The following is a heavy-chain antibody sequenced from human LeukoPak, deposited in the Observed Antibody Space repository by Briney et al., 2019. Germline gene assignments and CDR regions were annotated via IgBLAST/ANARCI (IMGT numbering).Heavy chain of an antibody. D-gene: IGHD3-9*01. Sequence: GGSLRLSCAASGFTFSSYWMLWVRQAPGKGLEWVASIKQDGSEKYYVDSMKGRFTISRDNAENSLYLQMNSLRAEDTAVYYCTRDLMDYDVSTGLHHYYMDVWGQGTTVTVSS. J-gene: IGHJ6*02. V-gene: IGHV3-7*01. CDR1: GFTFSSYW. CDR2: IKQDGSEK. CDR3: TRDLMDYDVSTGLHHYYMDV.